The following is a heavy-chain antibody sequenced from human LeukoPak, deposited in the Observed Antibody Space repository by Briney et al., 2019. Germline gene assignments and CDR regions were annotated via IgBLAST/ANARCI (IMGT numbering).Heavy chain of an antibody. D-gene: IGHD6-6*01. Sequence: GGSLRLSCAASGFTFSSYAMSWVRQAPGKGLEWVAVISYDGSNKYYADSVKGRFTISRDNSKNTLYLQMNSLRAEDTAVYYCAREGYSSSSGKNWFDPWGQGTLVTVSS. J-gene: IGHJ5*02. CDR1: GFTFSSYA. CDR2: ISYDGSNK. V-gene: IGHV3-30*04. CDR3: AREGYSSSSGKNWFDP.